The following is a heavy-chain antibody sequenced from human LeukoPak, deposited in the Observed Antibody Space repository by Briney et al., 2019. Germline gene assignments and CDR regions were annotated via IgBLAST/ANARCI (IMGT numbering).Heavy chain of an antibody. D-gene: IGHD6-19*01. V-gene: IGHV3-23*01. Sequence: GGSLRLSCAASGFTFSSYAMSWVRQAPGKGLEWVSTISGSGGHTYYADSVKGRFTISRDDSKNTLYLQMNSLRAEDTAVYYCAKDSYIAVTGRDYWGQGTLATVSS. CDR1: GFTFSSYA. J-gene: IGHJ4*02. CDR2: ISGSGGHT. CDR3: AKDSYIAVTGRDY.